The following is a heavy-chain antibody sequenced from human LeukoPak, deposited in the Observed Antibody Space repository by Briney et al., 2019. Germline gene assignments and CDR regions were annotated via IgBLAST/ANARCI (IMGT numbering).Heavy chain of an antibody. J-gene: IGHJ6*02. CDR1: GDSVSSNSVV. CDR2: TYYRSKWYN. D-gene: IGHD2-8*01. V-gene: IGHV6-1*01. Sequence: SQTLSITCAISGDSVSSNSVVWTWIRQSPSRGLEWLGRTYYRSKWYNDYAVSVKSRMTINPDTSKNQFSLQLNSVTPEDTAVYYCARRLMVYANDYYGMDVWGQGTTVTVSS. CDR3: ARRLMVYANDYYGMDV.